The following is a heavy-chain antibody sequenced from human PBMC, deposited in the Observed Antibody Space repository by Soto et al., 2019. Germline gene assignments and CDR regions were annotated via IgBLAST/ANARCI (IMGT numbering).Heavy chain of an antibody. Sequence: PSETLSLTCTVSGGSISSYYWSWIRQPPGKGLEWIGYIYYSGSTNYNPSLKSRVTISVDTSKNQFSLKLSSVTAADTAVYYCARTSGIAADLRLFDDWGQGTRVTVSS. CDR1: GGSISSYY. CDR2: IYYSGST. V-gene: IGHV4-59*01. D-gene: IGHD6-13*01. J-gene: IGHJ4*02. CDR3: ARTSGIAADLRLFDD.